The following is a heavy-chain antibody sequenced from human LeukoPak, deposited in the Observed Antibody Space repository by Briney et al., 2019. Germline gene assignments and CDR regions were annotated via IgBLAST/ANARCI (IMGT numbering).Heavy chain of an antibody. Sequence: PGGSLRLSCAASGFTFSSFEMNWVRQAPGKGLEWVSYISSSGYTIYYADSVKGRFTISRDNAKNSLYLQMNSLRAEDTAVYYCARAAKFEFYFDYWGQGTLVTVSS. J-gene: IGHJ4*02. D-gene: IGHD3-10*01. CDR3: ARAAKFEFYFDY. CDR1: GFTFSSFE. V-gene: IGHV3-48*03. CDR2: ISSSGYTI.